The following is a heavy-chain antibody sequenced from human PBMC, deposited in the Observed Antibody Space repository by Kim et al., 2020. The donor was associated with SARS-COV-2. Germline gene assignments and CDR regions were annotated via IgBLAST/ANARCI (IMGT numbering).Heavy chain of an antibody. V-gene: IGHV3-43*02. CDR2: ISGDGTPT. CDR3: ARDLRPLRYFDSFNPHVEN. J-gene: IGHJ1*01. Sequence: GGSLRLSCAASGFTFNHYAMHWVRQAPGKGLEWVSLISGDGTPTYYADSVKGRFTISRHNSKNSLYLQMNSLRREDTAFYYCARDLRPLRYFDSFNPHVENWGQGALVTVS. D-gene: IGHD3-9*01. CDR1: GFTFNHYA.